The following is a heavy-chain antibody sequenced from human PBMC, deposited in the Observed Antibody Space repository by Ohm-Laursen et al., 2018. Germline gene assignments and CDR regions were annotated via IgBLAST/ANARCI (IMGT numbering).Heavy chain of an antibody. J-gene: IGHJ4*02. V-gene: IGHV3-9*01. CDR1: GFTFDDYA. CDR3: ARDRNRFDY. D-gene: IGHD1-14*01. Sequence: SLRLSCAASGFTFDDYAMHWVRQAPGKGLEWVSGITWNSGTITYADSVKGRFTISRDNSKNTLYLQMNSLRAEDTAVYYCARDRNRFDYWGQGTLVTVSS. CDR2: ITWNSGTI.